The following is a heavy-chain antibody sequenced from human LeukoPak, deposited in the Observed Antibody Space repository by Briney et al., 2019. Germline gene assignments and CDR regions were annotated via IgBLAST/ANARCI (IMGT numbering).Heavy chain of an antibody. CDR2: IYYSGST. CDR3: ARSDYGDEGGFDY. V-gene: IGHV4-59*01. J-gene: IGHJ4*02. CDR1: GGSISSYY. Sequence: PSETLSLTCTVSGGSISSYYWSWIRQPPGKGLEWIGYIYYSGSTNYNPSLKSRVTISVDTSKNQFSLKLSSVTAADTAVYYCARSDYGDEGGFDYWGQGTLVTVSS. D-gene: IGHD4-17*01.